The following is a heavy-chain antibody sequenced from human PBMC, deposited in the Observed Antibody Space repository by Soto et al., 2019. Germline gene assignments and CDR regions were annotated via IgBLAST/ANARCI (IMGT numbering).Heavy chain of an antibody. D-gene: IGHD2-15*01. Sequence: QISLKESGPTLVKPTQTLTLTCTFSGFSLSTSGVGVAWIRQPPGKALEWLALIYWEDGKRCRPSLESRLTISEDTAKAQVVVTMTMMDSVDTATDYCAYLPCSGGSCCWWSFSGMGVWGQGTAGTV. CDR3: AYLPCSGGSCCWWSFSGMGV. CDR2: IYWEDGK. V-gene: IGHV2-5*02. CDR1: GFSLSTSGVG. J-gene: IGHJ6*02.